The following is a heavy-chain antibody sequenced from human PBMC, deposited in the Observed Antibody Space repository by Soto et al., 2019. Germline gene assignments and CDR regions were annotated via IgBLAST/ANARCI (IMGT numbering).Heavy chain of an antibody. CDR3: AVGGNYLSMDV. J-gene: IGHJ6*02. D-gene: IGHD4-4*01. V-gene: IGHV1-46*01. Sequence: QVQLVQSGAEVKKPGASVKVSCKASGYTFTSYYMHWVRLAPGQGLEWMGIINPDGGGTSYAQKFQGRVIMTRDTSTSTVFMYMSSLRSEDTAVYYCAVGGNYLSMDVWGQGTTVTVSS. CDR2: INPDGGGT. CDR1: GYTFTSYY.